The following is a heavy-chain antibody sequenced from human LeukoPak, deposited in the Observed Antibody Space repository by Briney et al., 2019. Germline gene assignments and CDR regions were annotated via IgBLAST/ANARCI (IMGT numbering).Heavy chain of an antibody. CDR1: GGSFSGYY. Sequence: SETLSLTCALYGGSFSGYYWSWIRHPPGKGLEWIGEINHSGSTNYNPSLKSRVTISVDTSKNQFSLKLSSVTAADTAVYYCARGMRRSIVATILRAFDIWGQGTMVTVSS. V-gene: IGHV4-34*01. D-gene: IGHD5-12*01. CDR2: INHSGST. J-gene: IGHJ3*02. CDR3: ARGMRRSIVATILRAFDI.